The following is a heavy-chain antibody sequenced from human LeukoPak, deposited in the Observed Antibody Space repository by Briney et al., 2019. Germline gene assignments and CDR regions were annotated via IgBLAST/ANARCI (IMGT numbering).Heavy chain of an antibody. V-gene: IGHV3-30*02. D-gene: IGHD6-13*01. Sequence: GGSLRLSCAASGFTFSSYAMHWVRQAPGKGLEWVAFIRYDGSNKCYADSVKGRFTISRDNSKNTLYLQMNSLRAEDTAVYYCAKERIAAAFLSWFDPWGQGTLVTVSS. CDR2: IRYDGSNK. CDR3: AKERIAAAFLSWFDP. J-gene: IGHJ5*02. CDR1: GFTFSSYA.